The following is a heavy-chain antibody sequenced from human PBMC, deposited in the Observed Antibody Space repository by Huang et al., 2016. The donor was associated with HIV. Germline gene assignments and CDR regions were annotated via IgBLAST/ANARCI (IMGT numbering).Heavy chain of an antibody. CDR3: ARGRGTSWSFFDT. D-gene: IGHD2-2*01. J-gene: IGHJ5*02. V-gene: IGHV4-34*01. Sequence: QVRLDQWGAGLLKPSETLTLTCAVYGDSLRGFFWSWIRQSPGRGLEWIGEITQSGRNNYNPSLKSRVTIAIDTSKKQFSLKVKSVTADDTSTYYCARGRGTSWSFFDTWGQGSFVTVSS. CDR1: GDSLRGFF. CDR2: ITQSGRN.